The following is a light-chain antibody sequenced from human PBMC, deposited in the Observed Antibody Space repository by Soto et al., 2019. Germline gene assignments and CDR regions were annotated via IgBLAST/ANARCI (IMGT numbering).Light chain of an antibody. CDR2: YDS. CDR3: QVWDSSSDHPVV. CDR1: NIGSKS. Sequence: SYELTQPPSVSVAPGKTARITCGGNNIGSKSVHWYQQKPGQAPVLVIYYDSDRPSGIPERFSGSNSGNTATLTISRVEAGDEADYYCQVWDSSSDHPVVFGGGTKVTV. J-gene: IGLJ2*01. V-gene: IGLV3-21*04.